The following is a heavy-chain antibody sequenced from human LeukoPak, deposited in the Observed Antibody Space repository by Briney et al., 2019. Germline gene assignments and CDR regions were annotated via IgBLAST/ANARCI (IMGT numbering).Heavy chain of an antibody. J-gene: IGHJ3*02. CDR2: IWYDGSNK. CDR1: GFTFRSYG. D-gene: IGHD6-19*01. Sequence: GGSLRLSCAASGFTFRSYGMHWVRQAPGKGLEWVAVIWYDGSNKYYVDSVKGRFTISRDNSKNTLYLQMNSLRVEDTAVYYCARDGGFPVAGKTHDPFHIWGQGTMVTVSS. CDR3: ARDGGFPVAGKTHDPFHI. V-gene: IGHV3-33*01.